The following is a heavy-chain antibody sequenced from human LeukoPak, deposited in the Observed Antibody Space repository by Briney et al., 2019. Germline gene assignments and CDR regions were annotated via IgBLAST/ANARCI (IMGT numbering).Heavy chain of an antibody. Sequence: SETLSLTCAVYGGSFSDYYWSWIRPPPGKGLEWIGEINHSGSTNYNPSLKSRVTISVDTSKNQFSLKLSSVTAADTAVYYCARGYGSGSYYLHGWFDPWGQGTLVTVSS. CDR1: GGSFSDYY. J-gene: IGHJ5*02. V-gene: IGHV4-34*01. D-gene: IGHD3-10*01. CDR3: ARGYGSGSYYLHGWFDP. CDR2: INHSGST.